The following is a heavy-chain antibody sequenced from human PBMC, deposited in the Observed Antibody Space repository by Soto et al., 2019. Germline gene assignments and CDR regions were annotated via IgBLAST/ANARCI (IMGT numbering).Heavy chain of an antibody. CDR2: ISGSVGST. Sequence: PGGSLRLSCAASGFTFTGNAMTWVRQAPGKGLEWVSAISGSVGSTYYADSVKGRFTISRDNAKNSLYLQMNSLRDEDTAVYYCARDKSSYYYDSSGYGDYWGQGTLVTVSS. J-gene: IGHJ4*02. V-gene: IGHV3-23*01. CDR1: GFTFTGNA. CDR3: ARDKSSYYYDSSGYGDY. D-gene: IGHD3-22*01.